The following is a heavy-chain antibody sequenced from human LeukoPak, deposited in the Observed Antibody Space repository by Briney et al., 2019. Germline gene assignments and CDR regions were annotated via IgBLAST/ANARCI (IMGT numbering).Heavy chain of an antibody. CDR1: GYTFTSYD. CDR2: VNPNSSNT. V-gene: IGHV1-8*01. D-gene: IGHD3-10*01. J-gene: IGHJ4*02. Sequence: ASVKVSCKASGYTFTSYDINWVRQATGQGLEWMGWVNPNSSNTGYAQKFQGRVTLTMNTSISTAYMELSGLTSEDTAVYFCARATLDAALTRGIFDYWGQGTLFIVSS. CDR3: ARATLDAALTRGIFDY.